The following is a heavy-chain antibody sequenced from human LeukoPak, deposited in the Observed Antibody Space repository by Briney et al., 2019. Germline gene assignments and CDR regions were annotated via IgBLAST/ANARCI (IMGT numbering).Heavy chain of an antibody. CDR3: ARVDEGSGWYGAGFDY. J-gene: IGHJ4*02. V-gene: IGHV4-34*01. CDR2: INHSGST. Sequence: SSETLSLTCAVYGGSFSGYYWSWIRQPPGKGLEWIGEINHSGSTNYNPSLKSRVTISVDTSKNQFSLKLSSVTAADTAVYYCARVDEGSGWYGAGFDYWGQGTLVTVSS. CDR1: GGSFSGYY. D-gene: IGHD6-13*01.